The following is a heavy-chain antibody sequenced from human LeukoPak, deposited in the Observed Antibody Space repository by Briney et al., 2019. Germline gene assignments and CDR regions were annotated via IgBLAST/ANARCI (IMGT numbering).Heavy chain of an antibody. J-gene: IGHJ3*02. Sequence: SETLSLTCSVSGGYISSYYWSWIRQPAGKGLESIGHISTSGSTNYNPSLKSRVTMSVDTSKNQFSLKLSSVTAADTAVYYCARVRRTYYYDSSGYAFDIWGQGTMVTVSS. CDR1: GGYISSYY. D-gene: IGHD3-22*01. CDR3: ARVRRTYYYDSSGYAFDI. V-gene: IGHV4-4*07. CDR2: ISTSGST.